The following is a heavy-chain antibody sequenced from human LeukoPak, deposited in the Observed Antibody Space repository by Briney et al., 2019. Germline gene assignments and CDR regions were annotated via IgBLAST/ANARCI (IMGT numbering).Heavy chain of an antibody. CDR3: AREGSTVGLAFDY. CDR2: IYHSGGT. J-gene: IGHJ4*02. D-gene: IGHD1-26*01. V-gene: IGHV4-59*12. CDR1: GGSITTYY. Sequence: SETLSLTCTVSGGSITTYYWSWIRQPPGKGLEWIGEIYHSGGTNYNASLKSRVTISVDKSKNQFSLRLSSVTAADTAMYYCAREGSTVGLAFDYWGQGIMVTVSS.